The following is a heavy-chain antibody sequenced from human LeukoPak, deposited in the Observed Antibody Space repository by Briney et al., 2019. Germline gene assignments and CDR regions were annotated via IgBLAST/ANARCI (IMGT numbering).Heavy chain of an antibody. CDR3: ARGLEQLVRFFYYYMDV. CDR1: GFTFSSYA. V-gene: IGHV3-7*01. CDR2: IKQDGSEK. Sequence: GGSLRLSCAASGFTFSSYAMSWVRQAPGKGLEWVANIKQDGSEKYYVDSVKGRFTISRDNAKNSLHLQMNSLRAEDTAVYYCARGLEQLVRFFYYYMDVWGKGTTVTVSS. J-gene: IGHJ6*03. D-gene: IGHD6-6*01.